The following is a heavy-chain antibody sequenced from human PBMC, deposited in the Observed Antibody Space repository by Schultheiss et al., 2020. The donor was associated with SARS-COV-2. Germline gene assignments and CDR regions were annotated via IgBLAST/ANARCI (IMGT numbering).Heavy chain of an antibody. D-gene: IGHD1-26*01. CDR1: GGSISSGSYY. CDR3: AILRRPTNWFDP. V-gene: IGHV4-61*02. Sequence: SETLSLTCTVSGGSISSGSYYWSWIRQPAGKGLEWIGRIYTSGSTYYNPSLKSRVTISVDTSKNQFSLKLSSVTAADTAVYYCAILRRPTNWFDPWGQGTLVTVSS. CDR2: IYTSGST. J-gene: IGHJ5*02.